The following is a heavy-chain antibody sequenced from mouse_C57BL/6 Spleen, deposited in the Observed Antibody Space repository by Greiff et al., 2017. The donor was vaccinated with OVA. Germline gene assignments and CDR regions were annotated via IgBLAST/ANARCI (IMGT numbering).Heavy chain of an antibody. D-gene: IGHD1-1*01. J-gene: IGHJ4*01. Sequence: EVQGVESGGGLVQPGESLKLSCESNEYEFPSHDMSWVRKTPEKRLELVAAINSDGGSPYYPDTMERRFIISRDNTKKTLYLQMSSLRSEDTALYYCARHAGYGSSFPYAMDYWGQGTSVTVSS. V-gene: IGHV5-2*01. CDR3: ARHAGYGSSFPYAMDY. CDR1: EYEFPSHD. CDR2: INSDGGSP.